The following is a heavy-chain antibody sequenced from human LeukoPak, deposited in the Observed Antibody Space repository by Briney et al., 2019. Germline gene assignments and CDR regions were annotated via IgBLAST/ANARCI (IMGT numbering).Heavy chain of an antibody. J-gene: IGHJ4*02. CDR1: GFAITDHN. V-gene: IGHV3-72*01. D-gene: IGHD2-21*02. CDR3: VRVVTTSSDCYLFDN. CDR2: SPTTKPNSCTT. Sequence: GGSLSPSCAASGFAITDHNMDWVRKAPGKGMEWVGRSPTTKPNSCTTEYAASVKSRFTISRDDSKNSLYLQLNRLKAEDTAVYYCVRVVTTSSDCYLFDNWGEGTLVTVSS.